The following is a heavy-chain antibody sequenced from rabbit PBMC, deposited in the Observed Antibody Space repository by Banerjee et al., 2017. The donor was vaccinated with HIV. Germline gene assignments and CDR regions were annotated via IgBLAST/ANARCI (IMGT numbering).Heavy chain of an antibody. CDR2: IYAGGGST. Sequence: QSLEESGGDLVKPGASLTLTCTASGFSFNSSYYMCWVRHAPGKGLEWIACIYAGGGSTWYANWAKGRFTISKASSTTVTLQMTSLTAADTATYFCASDPTGWGPNLWGPGTLVTVS. V-gene: IGHV1S40*01. J-gene: IGHJ4*01. CDR3: ASDPTGWGPNL. CDR1: GFSFNSSYY. D-gene: IGHD4-1*01.